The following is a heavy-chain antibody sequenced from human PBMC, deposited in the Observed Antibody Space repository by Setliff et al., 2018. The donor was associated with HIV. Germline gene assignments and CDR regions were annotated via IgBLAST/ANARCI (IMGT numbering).Heavy chain of an antibody. Sequence: ASVKVSCKASGYTFTSYAIHWVRQAPGQRLEWMGWINAGNGNTKFSQKFQGRVTITRDTSATTAYMELSSLRSEDTAVYYCARGFSVYSSSDPLLNWFDPWGQGTPVTVSS. V-gene: IGHV1-3*01. J-gene: IGHJ5*02. CDR2: INAGNGNT. CDR1: GYTFTSYA. CDR3: ARGFSVYSSSDPLLNWFDP. D-gene: IGHD6-6*01.